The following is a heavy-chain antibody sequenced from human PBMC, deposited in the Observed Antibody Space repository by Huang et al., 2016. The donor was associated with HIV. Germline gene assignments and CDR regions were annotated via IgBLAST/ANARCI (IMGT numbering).Heavy chain of an antibody. V-gene: IGHV3-30*03. Sequence: QVQLVESGGGVVQPGRSLRLSCAGSGFIFNNYGMHWVRKAPGKGLEGVAVISYDGSNKFYADSVKGRFTISRDNSKNTLYLQMNSLRAEDTAVYYCASQGGRNVNTYWGQGTLVTVSS. CDR2: ISYDGSNK. CDR1: GFIFNNYG. CDR3: ASQGGRNVNTY. D-gene: IGHD3-16*01. J-gene: IGHJ4*02.